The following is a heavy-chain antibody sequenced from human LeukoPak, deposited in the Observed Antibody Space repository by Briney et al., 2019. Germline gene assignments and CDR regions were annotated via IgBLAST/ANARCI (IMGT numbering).Heavy chain of an antibody. J-gene: IGHJ4*02. Sequence: PSETLSVTCTVSGGSISSYYWSWVRQPPGKGLEWIGYIYYSGSTNYNPSLKSRVTMSVDTSKNQFSLKLSSVTAADTAVYYCVRGGIVGTTARIPLFDYWGQGTLVTVSS. V-gene: IGHV4-59*01. CDR1: GGSISSYY. CDR2: IYYSGST. D-gene: IGHD1-26*01. CDR3: VRGGIVGTTARIPLFDY.